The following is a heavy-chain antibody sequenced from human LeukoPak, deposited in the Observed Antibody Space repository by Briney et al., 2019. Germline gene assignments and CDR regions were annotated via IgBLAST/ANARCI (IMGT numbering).Heavy chain of an antibody. Sequence: ASVMVSCKASGGTFCTYTINWVRHAPGQGLEWMGGIIPIFGTANYAQKFQGRVTITADKSTSTVYMELSSLKSEDTAVYYCARDAGTTFYYGMDVWGKGTTVTVSS. CDR1: GGTFCTYT. V-gene: IGHV1-69*06. J-gene: IGHJ6*04. CDR2: IIPIFGTA. CDR3: ARDAGTTFYYGMDV. D-gene: IGHD1-1*01.